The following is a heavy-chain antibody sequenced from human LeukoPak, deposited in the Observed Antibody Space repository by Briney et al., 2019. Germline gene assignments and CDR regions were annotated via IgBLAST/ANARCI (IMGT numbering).Heavy chain of an antibody. J-gene: IGHJ5*02. V-gene: IGHV4-30-2*01. D-gene: IGHD3-10*01. CDR1: GGSISSGGYS. Sequence: KPSETLSLTCAVSGGSISSGGYSWSWIRQPPGKGLEWIGYIYHSGSTYYNPSLKSRVTISVDRSKNQFTLKLSSVTAADTAVYYCARGFGEFLYWFDPWGQGTLVTVSS. CDR3: ARGFGEFLYWFDP. CDR2: IYHSGST.